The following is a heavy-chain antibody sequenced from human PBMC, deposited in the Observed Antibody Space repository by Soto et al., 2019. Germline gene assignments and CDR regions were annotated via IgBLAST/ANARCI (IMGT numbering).Heavy chain of an antibody. J-gene: IGHJ6*02. V-gene: IGHV4-4*07. CDR3: ARDMVVLGDSNDYYYYGMDV. CDR1: GGSISSYY. D-gene: IGHD4-17*01. CDR2: IYTSGST. Sequence: ASKTLSLTCTVSGGSISSYYWSWIRQPAGKGLEWIGRIYTSGSTNYNPSLKSRVTMSVDTSKNQFSLKLSSVTAADTAVYYCARDMVVLGDSNDYYYYGMDVWGQGTTVTVSS.